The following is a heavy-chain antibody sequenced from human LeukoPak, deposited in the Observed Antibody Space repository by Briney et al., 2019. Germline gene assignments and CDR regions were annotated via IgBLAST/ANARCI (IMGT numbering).Heavy chain of an antibody. D-gene: IGHD5-12*01. CDR3: AKVISGYSADDWFRGYYFDY. Sequence: PGGSLRLSCAASGFTFGIYAVSWVRQAPGRGLEWVSVISGNSDSTHYADSVKGRFTISRDNSKNTLYLKMNSLRAEDTAIYYYAKVISGYSADDWFRGYYFDYWGQGTLVTVSP. CDR1: GFTFGIYA. CDR2: ISGNSDST. V-gene: IGHV3-23*01. J-gene: IGHJ4*02.